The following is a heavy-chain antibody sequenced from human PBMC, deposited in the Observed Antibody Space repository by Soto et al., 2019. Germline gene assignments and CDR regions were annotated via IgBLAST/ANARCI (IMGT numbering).Heavy chain of an antibody. D-gene: IGHD6-19*01. CDR2: IYYSGST. V-gene: IGHV4-31*03. CDR3: ASDLRIEVAGENWLDP. CDR1: GGSISSGGYD. J-gene: IGHJ5*02. Sequence: KPSDTLSLTCTVSGGSISSGGYDWRGIRQHPGKGLEWIGYIYYSGSTYYNPSLKSRVTISVDTSKNQFYLKLSSVTAADTAVYYCASDLRIEVAGENWLDPWGKGTLVTVS.